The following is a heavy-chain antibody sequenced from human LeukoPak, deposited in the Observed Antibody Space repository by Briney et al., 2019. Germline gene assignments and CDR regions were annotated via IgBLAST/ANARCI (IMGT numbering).Heavy chain of an antibody. V-gene: IGHV3-23*01. Sequence: GRSLRLSCAASGFTFSSFGMHWVRQAPGKGLEWVSAISGSGDSTYYADSVKGRFTISRDNSKNTLYLQMNSLRAEDTAVYYCAKDIAVAGNGDYWGQGTLVTVSS. CDR1: GFTFSSFG. D-gene: IGHD6-19*01. J-gene: IGHJ4*02. CDR3: AKDIAVAGNGDY. CDR2: ISGSGDST.